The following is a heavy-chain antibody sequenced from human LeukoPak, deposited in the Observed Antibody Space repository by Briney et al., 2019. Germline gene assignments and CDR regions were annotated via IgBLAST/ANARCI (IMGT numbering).Heavy chain of an antibody. CDR3: AREAVVRGVIGY. Sequence: ASVKVSCKASGYTFTGYYMHWVRQAPGRGLEWMGWINPNSGGTNYAQKFQGRVTMTRDTSISTAYMELSRLRSDDTAVYYCAREAVVRGVIGYWGQGTLVTVSS. V-gene: IGHV1-2*02. D-gene: IGHD3-10*01. J-gene: IGHJ4*02. CDR2: INPNSGGT. CDR1: GYTFTGYY.